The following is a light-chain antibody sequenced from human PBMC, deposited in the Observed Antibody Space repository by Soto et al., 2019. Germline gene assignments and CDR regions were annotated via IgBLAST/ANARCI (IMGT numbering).Light chain of an antibody. J-gene: IGKJ5*01. CDR1: QSVSSY. CDR3: QRRSNWPSIT. Sequence: EIVLTQSPATLALSPGERATLSCRASQSVSSYLAWYQQKPGQAPRLLISDASNRATGIPVRFSGSGFGTDFTLTISSLEAEDSAVYYCQRRSNWPSITFGQGTRLEI. CDR2: DAS. V-gene: IGKV3-11*01.